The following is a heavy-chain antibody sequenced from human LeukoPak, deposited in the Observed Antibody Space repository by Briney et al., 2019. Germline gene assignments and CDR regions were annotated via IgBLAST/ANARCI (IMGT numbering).Heavy chain of an antibody. CDR2: ISAHSGNT. Sequence: GASVKVSCRTSGYTFGSYGISWVRQAPGQGLEWLGWISAHSGNTNYAQKVQGRVTMTTDTSTNTAYMDLRSLRSDDTAVYYCARGSLRGDAFDIWGQGTMVTVSS. V-gene: IGHV1-18*01. J-gene: IGHJ3*02. D-gene: IGHD5-12*01. CDR1: GYTFGSYG. CDR3: ARGSLRGDAFDI.